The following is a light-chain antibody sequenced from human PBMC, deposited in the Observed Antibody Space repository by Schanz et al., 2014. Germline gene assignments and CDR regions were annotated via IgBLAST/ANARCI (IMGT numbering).Light chain of an antibody. Sequence: QSALTQPPSASGSPGQSVAISCTGTSSDVGGNNHVSWYQQYPGKAPKLILYEVSQRPSGVPDRFSGSKSGNTASLTVSGLQAEDEADYYCATWDDGLTARVFGGGTKLTVL. V-gene: IGLV2-8*01. J-gene: IGLJ3*02. CDR3: ATWDDGLTARV. CDR1: SSDVGGNNH. CDR2: EVS.